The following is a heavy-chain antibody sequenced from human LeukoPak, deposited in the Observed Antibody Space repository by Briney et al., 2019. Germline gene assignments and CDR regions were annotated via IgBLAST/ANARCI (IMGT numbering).Heavy chain of an antibody. D-gene: IGHD1-26*01. CDR3: AGEMNSGSYADY. CDR1: GGSTSSYY. Sequence: SETLSLTCTVSGGSTSSYYWSWIRQPAGKGLEWIGRIKTSGSPNYNPSLKSRVTMSVDTSKNQFSLKLSSVTAADTAVYCCAGEMNSGSYADYWGQGTLATVSS. CDR2: IKTSGSP. V-gene: IGHV4-4*07. J-gene: IGHJ4*02.